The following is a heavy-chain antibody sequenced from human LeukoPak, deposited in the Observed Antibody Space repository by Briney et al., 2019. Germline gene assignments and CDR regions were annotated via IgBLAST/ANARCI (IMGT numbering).Heavy chain of an antibody. D-gene: IGHD6-13*01. V-gene: IGHV1-2*02. CDR1: GYTFTGYY. CDR2: INPNSGGK. Sequence: ASVKVSCKASGYTFTGYYMHWVRQAPGQGLEWMGWINPNSGGKNNAQKFQGRVTMTRVTSISTAYMELRSLRSDGTAVYYCATSNYVAAALGYFDYWGQGTLVTVSS. J-gene: IGHJ4*02. CDR3: ATSNYVAAALGYFDY.